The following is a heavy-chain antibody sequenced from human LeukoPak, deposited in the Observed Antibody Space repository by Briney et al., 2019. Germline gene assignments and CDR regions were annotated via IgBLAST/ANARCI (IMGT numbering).Heavy chain of an antibody. CDR1: GGSISSSSYF. V-gene: IGHV4-39*01. D-gene: IGHD6-13*01. J-gene: IGHJ4*02. CDR3: ARRGSSSWEYVEYYFDY. CDR2: IYYSGST. Sequence: PSETLSLTCTVSGGSISSSSYFWGWIRQPPGKGLEWIGIIYYSGSTYYNPSLKSRVTISVDTSKNQFSLKLRSVTAADTAVYYCARRGSSSWEYVEYYFDYWGQGTLITVSS.